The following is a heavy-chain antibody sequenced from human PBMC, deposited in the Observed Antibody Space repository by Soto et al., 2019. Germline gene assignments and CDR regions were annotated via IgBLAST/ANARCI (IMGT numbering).Heavy chain of an antibody. CDR3: AKAATVTTLTPLYYFDY. CDR2: ISGSGGST. J-gene: IGHJ4*02. D-gene: IGHD4-4*01. V-gene: IGHV3-23*01. CDR1: GFTFSSYA. Sequence: GGSLRLSCAASGFTFSSYAMSWVRQAPGKGLEWVSAISGSGGSTYYADSVKGRFTISRDNSKNTLYLQMNSLRAEDTAVYYCAKAATVTTLTPLYYFDYWGQGTLVTVSS.